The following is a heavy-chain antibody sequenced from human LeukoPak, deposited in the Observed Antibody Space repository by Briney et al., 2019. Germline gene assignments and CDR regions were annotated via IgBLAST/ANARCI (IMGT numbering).Heavy chain of an antibody. D-gene: IGHD6-19*01. V-gene: IGHV3-30*02. CDR1: GFTFSSYG. J-gene: IGHJ5*02. Sequence: GGSLRLSCAASGFTFSSYGMHWVRQAPGKGLEWVAFIRYDGSNKYYADSVKGRFTISRDNSKNTLYLQMNSLRSEDTAVYYCARVSAVAGPAHNWFDPWGQGTLVTVSS. CDR2: IRYDGSNK. CDR3: ARVSAVAGPAHNWFDP.